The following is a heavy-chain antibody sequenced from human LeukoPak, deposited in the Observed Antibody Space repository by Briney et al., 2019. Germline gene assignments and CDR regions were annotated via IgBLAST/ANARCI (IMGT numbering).Heavy chain of an antibody. Sequence: PGRSLRLSCAASGFTFSSYGMHWVRQAPGKGLEWVAVISYDGSNKYYADSVKGRFTISRDNSKNTLNLQMNSLRAEDTAVYYCAKPDGDSSYWYFDLWGRGTLVTVSS. D-gene: IGHD4-17*01. CDR2: ISYDGSNK. CDR3: AKPDGDSSYWYFDL. V-gene: IGHV3-30*18. CDR1: GFTFSSYG. J-gene: IGHJ2*01.